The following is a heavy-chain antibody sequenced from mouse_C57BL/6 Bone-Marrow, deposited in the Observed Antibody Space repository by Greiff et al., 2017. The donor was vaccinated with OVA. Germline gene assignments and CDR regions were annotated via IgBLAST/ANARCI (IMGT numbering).Heavy chain of an antibody. V-gene: IGHV1-50*01. D-gene: IGHD2-4*01. CDR2: IDPSDSYT. J-gene: IGHJ3*01. Sequence: QVQLKQPGAELVKPGASVKLSCKASGYTFTSYWMQWVKQRPGQGLEWIGEIDPSDSYTNYNQKFKGKATLTVDTSSSTAYMQLSSLTSEDSAVYYCARFYDYDVSAYWGQGTLVTVSA. CDR1: GYTFTSYW. CDR3: ARFYDYDVSAY.